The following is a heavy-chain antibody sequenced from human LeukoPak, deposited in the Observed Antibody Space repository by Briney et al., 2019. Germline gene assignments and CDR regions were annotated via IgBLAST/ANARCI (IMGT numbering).Heavy chain of an antibody. CDR1: GSTFSSYA. D-gene: IGHD3-16*02. Sequence: GGSLRLSCAASGSTFSSYAMSWVRQAPGKGLEWVSAISGSGGSTYYADSVKGRFTISRDNSKNTLYLQMNSLRAEDTAVYYCASPKGGAYDYVWGSYRFPFDYWGQGTLVTVSS. CDR2: ISGSGGST. CDR3: ASPKGGAYDYVWGSYRFPFDY. J-gene: IGHJ4*02. V-gene: IGHV3-23*01.